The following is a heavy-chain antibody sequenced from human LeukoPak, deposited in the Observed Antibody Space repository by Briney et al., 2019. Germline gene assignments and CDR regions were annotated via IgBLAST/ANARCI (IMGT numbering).Heavy chain of an antibody. CDR2: IRQDGGQI. CDR3: ARADLELYRDL. CDR1: GFIFSTYW. Sequence: GGSLRLSCTASGFIFSTYWMSWVRQAPGMGLEWVRKIRQDGGQIFYVDSVKGRFTIPRDHPKNSLYLHLHNLRAEHTAVYYCARADLELYRDLWGRGTLVTVSS. V-gene: IGHV3-7*01. J-gene: IGHJ2*01. D-gene: IGHD2-2*01.